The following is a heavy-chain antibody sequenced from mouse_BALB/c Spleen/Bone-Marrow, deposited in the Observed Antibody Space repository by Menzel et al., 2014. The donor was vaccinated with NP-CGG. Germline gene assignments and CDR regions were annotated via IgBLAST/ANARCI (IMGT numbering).Heavy chain of an antibody. CDR2: INPSSGYT. J-gene: IGHJ1*01. CDR1: GYTFTSYT. CDR3: SRETPYYGSTYWYFDV. Sequence: VQRVESGAELARPGASMKMSCKASGYTFTSYTMHWVKQRPGQGLEWIGYINPSSGYTNYNQKFKDKATLTADKSSSTAYMQLSSLTSEDSAVYYCSRETPYYGSTYWYFDVWGAGTTVTVSS. D-gene: IGHD1-1*01. V-gene: IGHV1-4*01.